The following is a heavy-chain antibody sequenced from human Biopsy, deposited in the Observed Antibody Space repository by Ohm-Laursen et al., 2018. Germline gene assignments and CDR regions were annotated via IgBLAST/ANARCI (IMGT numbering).Heavy chain of an antibody. CDR2: IYNSGST. V-gene: IGHV4-59*01. D-gene: IGHD5/OR15-5a*01. CDR1: GGSMSGYY. CDR3: ARGEARVYDALDI. Sequence: TLSLTCAVSGGSMSGYYWTWIRQPPGKGLEWIGYIYNSGSTNYNPSLKSRVTISVAVDTSKSQFSLRLSSVTAADTAMYYCARGEARVYDALDIWGQGTMVIVSS. J-gene: IGHJ3*02.